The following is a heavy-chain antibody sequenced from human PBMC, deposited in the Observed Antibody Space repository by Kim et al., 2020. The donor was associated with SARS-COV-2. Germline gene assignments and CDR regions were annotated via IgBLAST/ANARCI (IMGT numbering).Heavy chain of an antibody. Sequence: GGSLRLSCAASGFTFSSYGMHWVRQAPGKGLEWVAVISYDGSNKYYADSVKGRFTISRDNSKNTLYLQMNSLRAEDTAVYYCAKGALYDSSGYYYPHAFDIWGQGTMVTVSS. J-gene: IGHJ3*02. CDR1: GFTFSSYG. CDR2: ISYDGSNK. D-gene: IGHD3-22*01. CDR3: AKGALYDSSGYYYPHAFDI. V-gene: IGHV3-30*18.